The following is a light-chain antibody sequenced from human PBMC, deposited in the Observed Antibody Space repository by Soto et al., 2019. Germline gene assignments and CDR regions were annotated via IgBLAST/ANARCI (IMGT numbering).Light chain of an antibody. J-gene: IGLJ3*02. CDR3: SSYAGSNTWV. V-gene: IGLV2-8*01. CDR2: EVS. CDR1: SSDVCGYHY. Sequence: QSVLTQPPSASGSPGQSVTISCTGTSSDVCGYHYVSWYQQHPGKAPKLMIYEVSTRPSGVPDRFSGSKSGNTASLTVSGLQAEDEADYYCSSYAGSNTWVFGGGTKLTVL.